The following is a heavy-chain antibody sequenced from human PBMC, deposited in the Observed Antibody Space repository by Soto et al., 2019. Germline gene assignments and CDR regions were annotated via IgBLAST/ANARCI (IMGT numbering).Heavy chain of an antibody. J-gene: IGHJ5*02. CDR1: GDTFTNFG. Sequence: HLVQSGPEVKKPGASITVSCKTSGDTFTNFGLSWVRQAPGQGLEWMGWIATYNSNRNYAQKFPGRLTLTTDKSTSTAYMELKSLRYDDTAVYYCATVLRGVVNWFDPWGQGTLVTVSS. D-gene: IGHD3-10*01. CDR3: ATVLRGVVNWFDP. V-gene: IGHV1-18*01. CDR2: IATYNSNR.